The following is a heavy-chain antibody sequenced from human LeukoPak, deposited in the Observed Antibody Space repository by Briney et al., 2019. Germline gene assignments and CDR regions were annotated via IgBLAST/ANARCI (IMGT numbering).Heavy chain of an antibody. D-gene: IGHD6-6*01. Sequence: SGTANYAQKFQGRVTITADESTSTAYMELSSLRSEDTAVYYCARDKGSSGSDYYGMDVWGRGTTVTVSS. V-gene: IGHV1-69*01. J-gene: IGHJ6*02. CDR2: SGTA. CDR3: ARDKGSSGSDYYGMDV.